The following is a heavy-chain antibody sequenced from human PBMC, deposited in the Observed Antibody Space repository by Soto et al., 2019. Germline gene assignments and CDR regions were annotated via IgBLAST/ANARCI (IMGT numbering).Heavy chain of an antibody. CDR2: INPSGGST. CDR1: GYTFTSCY. Sequence: ASVKVSCKASGYTFTSCYMHCVRQAPGQGLEWMGIINPSGGSTSYAQKFQGRVTMTRDTSTSTVYMELSSLRSEDTAVYYCARYCSSGWYLDYWGQGTLVTVSS. J-gene: IGHJ4*02. D-gene: IGHD6-19*01. CDR3: ARYCSSGWYLDY. V-gene: IGHV1-46*01.